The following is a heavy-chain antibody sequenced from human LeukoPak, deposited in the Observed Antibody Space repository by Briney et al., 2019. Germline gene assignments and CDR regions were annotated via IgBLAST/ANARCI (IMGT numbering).Heavy chain of an antibody. CDR3: AKDLIL. J-gene: IGHJ3*01. CDR2: IQYDGSRK. Sequence: TGGSLRLSCAASGFTFSTSDTHWVRQAPGKGLEWVSFIQYDGSRKNCVDSVKGRFTISRDNSKNTLYLQMFSLRPEDTAVYFCAKDLILWGQGTVVTVSS. CDR1: GFTFSTSD. V-gene: IGHV3-30*02.